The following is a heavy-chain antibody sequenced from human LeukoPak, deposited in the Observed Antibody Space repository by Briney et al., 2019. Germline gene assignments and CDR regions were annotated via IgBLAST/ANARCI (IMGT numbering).Heavy chain of an antibody. V-gene: IGHV3-7*01. CDR2: IKQDGSEK. CDR1: GFTFSSYW. J-gene: IGHJ5*02. Sequence: GSLRLSCAASGFTFSSYWMSWVRQAPGKGLEWVANIKQDGSEKYYVDSVKGRFTISRDNAKNSLYLQMNSLRAEDTAVYYCAREGFLTMSQINWFDPWGQGTLVTVSS. CDR3: AREGFLTMSQINWFDP. D-gene: IGHD3-10*02.